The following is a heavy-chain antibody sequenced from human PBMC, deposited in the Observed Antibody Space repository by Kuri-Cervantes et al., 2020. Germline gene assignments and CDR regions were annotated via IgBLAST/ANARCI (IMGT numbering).Heavy chain of an antibody. V-gene: IGHV3-7*01. J-gene: IGHJ6*02. Sequence: GGSLRLSCAGSGFSFSTSWLDWVRQAPGKGLEWLANIKEDGSETYYVESVRGRFTISRDNSKNTLYLQMNSLRAEDTAVYYCARELGYCSGGSCWMNYYYYYGMDVWGQGTTVTVSS. CDR3: ARELGYCSGGSCWMNYYYYYGMDV. CDR2: IKEDGSET. D-gene: IGHD2-15*01. CDR1: GFSFSTSW.